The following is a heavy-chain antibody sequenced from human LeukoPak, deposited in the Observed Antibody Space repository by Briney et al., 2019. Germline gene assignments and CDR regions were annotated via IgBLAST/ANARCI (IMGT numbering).Heavy chain of an antibody. D-gene: IGHD1-1*01. J-gene: IGHJ3*02. V-gene: IGHV4-59*06. CDR2: IYYSGST. CDR1: GGSISSYY. CDR3: ARALGNYDAFDI. Sequence: SETLSLTCTVSGGSISSYYWSWIRQPPGKGLEWIGYIYYSGSTYYNPSLKSPVTISVDTSKNQFSLKLSSVTAADTAVYYCARALGNYDAFDIWGQGTMVTVSS.